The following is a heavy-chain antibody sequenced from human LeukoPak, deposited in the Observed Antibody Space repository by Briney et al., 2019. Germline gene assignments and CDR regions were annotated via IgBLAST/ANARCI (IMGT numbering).Heavy chain of an antibody. Sequence: GGSLRLSCAASDFSFITYAMSWVRQAPGKGLEWVSTISGGGDATYYADSVKGRFTISRDNSKNTLYLQMNSLRVEDTAVYYCAKNGDRGAYCSGGTCYPYYYYYMDVWGKGTTVTISS. J-gene: IGHJ6*03. CDR1: DFSFITYA. CDR2: ISGGGDAT. V-gene: IGHV3-23*01. CDR3: AKNGDRGAYCSGGTCYPYYYYYMDV. D-gene: IGHD2-15*01.